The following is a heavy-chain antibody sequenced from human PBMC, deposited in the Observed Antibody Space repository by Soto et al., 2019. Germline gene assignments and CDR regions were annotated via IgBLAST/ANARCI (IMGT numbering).Heavy chain of an antibody. D-gene: IGHD4-17*01. Sequence: ASVKVSCKASGYTFTSYGISWVRQAPGQGLEWMGWISAYNGNTNYAQKLQGRVTMTTDTSTSTAYMELRSLRSDDAAVYYCARVWYGDYNAAANYSYYGLYVWGRGTRVTVSS. CDR1: GYTFTSYG. CDR3: ARVWYGDYNAAANYSYYGLYV. V-gene: IGHV1-18*01. J-gene: IGHJ6*04. CDR2: ISAYNGNT.